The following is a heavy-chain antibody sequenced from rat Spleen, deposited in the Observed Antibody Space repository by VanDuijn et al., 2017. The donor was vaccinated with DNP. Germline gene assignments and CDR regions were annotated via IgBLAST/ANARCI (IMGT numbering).Heavy chain of an antibody. V-gene: IGHV5-25*01. J-gene: IGHJ2*01. CDR2: ISTGGGNT. CDR1: GFTFSHYY. D-gene: IGHD4-3*01. CDR3: VRWNSGHFDY. Sequence: EVQLVESGGGFVQPGRSMKLSCAASGFTFSHYYMAWVRQAPTKGLEWVASISTGGGNTYYRDSVKGRFAISRDNAKSTLYLQMNSLRSEDMATYYCVRWNSGHFDYWGQGVMVTVSS.